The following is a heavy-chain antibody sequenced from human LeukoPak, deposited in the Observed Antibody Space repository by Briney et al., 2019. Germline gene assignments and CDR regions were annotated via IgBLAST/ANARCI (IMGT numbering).Heavy chain of an antibody. D-gene: IGHD1-26*01. J-gene: IGHJ4*02. CDR3: ANFDRRTVGVDY. CDR2: ITGGGGRT. CDR1: GFTFTSFT. Sequence: GGSLRLSCAASGFTFTSFTMTWVRQAPGNGLEWVSAITGGGGRTFYADSVKGRFTISRDNSRNTLYLQMNSLRAEDTAIYYCANFDRRTVGVDYWGQGTLVTVSS. V-gene: IGHV3-23*01.